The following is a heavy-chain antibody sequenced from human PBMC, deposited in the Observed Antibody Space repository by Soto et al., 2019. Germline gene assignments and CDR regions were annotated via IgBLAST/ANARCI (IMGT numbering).Heavy chain of an antibody. CDR1: GGSISSGGYS. CDR3: ARAHYGDSGYGMDV. Sequence: QLQLQESGSGLVKPSQTLSLTCAVSGGSISSGGYSWSWIRQPPGKGLEWIGYIYHSGYTYCNPSLKSRATISVDRSKNQFSLKLSSVTAADTAVYYCARAHYGDSGYGMDVWGQGTTVTVSS. V-gene: IGHV4-30-2*01. J-gene: IGHJ6*02. CDR2: IYHSGYT. D-gene: IGHD4-17*01.